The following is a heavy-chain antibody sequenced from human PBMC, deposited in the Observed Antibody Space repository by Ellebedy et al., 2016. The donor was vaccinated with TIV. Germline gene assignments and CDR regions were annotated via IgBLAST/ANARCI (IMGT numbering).Heavy chain of an antibody. CDR1: GFIFNDYY. J-gene: IGHJ4*02. D-gene: IGHD3-10*01. CDR3: ARGGLNYYGSGSLGG. CDR2: ISTSSNYI. V-gene: IGHV3-11*06. Sequence: GESLKISCAASGFIFNDYYMTWIRQAPGKGLEWVSYISTSSNYINYADSVKGRFTISRDNAKNSLYLQMNSLRAEDTAVYYCARGGLNYYGSGSLGGWGQGTLVTVSS.